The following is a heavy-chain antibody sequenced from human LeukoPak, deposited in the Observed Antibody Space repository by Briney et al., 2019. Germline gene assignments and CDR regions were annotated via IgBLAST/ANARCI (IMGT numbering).Heavy chain of an antibody. V-gene: IGHV3-33*01. CDR3: AREQGYYDSSGYYKIDY. D-gene: IGHD3-22*01. J-gene: IGHJ4*02. CDR2: IWYDGNKK. Sequence: PGRSLRLSCAASGFTFSSYAMHWVRQAPGKGLEWVALIWYDGNKKYLEDSVKGRFTISRDNSKNTLYLQMNSLRAEDTAVYYCAREQGYYDSSGYYKIDYWGQGTLVTVSS. CDR1: GFTFSSYA.